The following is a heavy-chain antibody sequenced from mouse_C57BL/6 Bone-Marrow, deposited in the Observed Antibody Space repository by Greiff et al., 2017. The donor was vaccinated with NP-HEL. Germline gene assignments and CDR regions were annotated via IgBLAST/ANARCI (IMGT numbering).Heavy chain of an antibody. Sequence: QVQLQQPGAELVKPGASVKLSCKASGYTFTSYWMHWVKQRPGQGLEWIGMIHPNSGSTNYNEKFKSKATLTVDKSSSTAYMQLNSLTSEDSAVYYCARPKLRRNYFDYWGQGTTLTVSS. CDR1: GYTFTSYW. D-gene: IGHD3-2*02. V-gene: IGHV1-64*01. CDR2: IHPNSGST. CDR3: ARPKLRRNYFDY. J-gene: IGHJ2*01.